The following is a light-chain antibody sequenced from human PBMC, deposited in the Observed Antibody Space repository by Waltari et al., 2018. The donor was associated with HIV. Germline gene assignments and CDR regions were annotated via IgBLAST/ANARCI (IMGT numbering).Light chain of an antibody. CDR3: QAWGSTTSGV. J-gene: IGLJ2*01. Sequence: SYEATQPPSLAVSPGQTASITCSGYELGDKYTCWYPQKPGQSPLRVIYQDDKRPSGIPARFSASSSGHTATLTISGTLPMDEADYYCQAWGSTTSGVFGRGTKLTGL. V-gene: IGLV3-1*01. CDR2: QDD. CDR1: ELGDKY.